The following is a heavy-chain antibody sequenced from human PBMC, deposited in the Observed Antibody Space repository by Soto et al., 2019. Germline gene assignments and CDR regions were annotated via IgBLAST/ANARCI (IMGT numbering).Heavy chain of an antibody. CDR2: IIPILGIA. Sequence: GASVKVSCKASGGTFSSYTISWVRQAPGQGLEWMGRIIPILGIANYAQKFQGRVTITADKSTSTAYMELSSLRSEDTAVYYCARFEGGARPNYYYYMDVWGKGTTVTVSS. CDR1: GGTFSSYT. D-gene: IGHD3-16*01. J-gene: IGHJ6*03. CDR3: ARFEGGARPNYYYYMDV. V-gene: IGHV1-69*02.